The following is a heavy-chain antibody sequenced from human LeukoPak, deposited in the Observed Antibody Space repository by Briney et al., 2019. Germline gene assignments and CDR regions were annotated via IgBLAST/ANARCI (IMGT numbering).Heavy chain of an antibody. D-gene: IGHD3/OR15-3a*01. J-gene: IGHJ3*02. CDR3: ARVTRLGRAFDI. CDR1: GFTFSSYE. CDR2: ISSSGSTI. Sequence: GGSLRLSCAASGFTFSSYEMNWVRQAPGKGLEGVSYISSSGSTIYYADSVKGRFTISRDNAKNSLYLQMNSLRAEDTAVYYCARVTRLGRAFDIWDQGTMVTVSS. V-gene: IGHV3-48*03.